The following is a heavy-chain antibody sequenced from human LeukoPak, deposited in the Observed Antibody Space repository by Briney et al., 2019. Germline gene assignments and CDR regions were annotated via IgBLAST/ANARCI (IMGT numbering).Heavy chain of an antibody. J-gene: IGHJ4*02. Sequence: PGRSLRLSCAASGFTFSDYALSWVRQAPGKGLEWFSAVSGNDATTFYADSVKGRFTISRDNSKNTLYLQMNSLRAEDTAVYYCAKHLWRDLLWFGEGYYFGYWGQGSLVTVSS. CDR2: VSGNDATT. CDR1: GFTFSDYA. CDR3: AKHLWRDLLWFGEGYYFGY. V-gene: IGHV3-23*01. D-gene: IGHD3-10*01.